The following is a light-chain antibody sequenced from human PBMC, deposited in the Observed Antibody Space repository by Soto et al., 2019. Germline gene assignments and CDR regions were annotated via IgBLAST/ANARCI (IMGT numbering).Light chain of an antibody. V-gene: IGKV1-12*01. Sequence: DIQMTQSPSSVSASVGDRVTITCRASQGIYKWLAWYQQKPGNAPKLLISAASSLQSGVPSRFRGSGSGTDFTLTISGLQHEHFATYYCQQANSFPLTFGGATKVDIK. CDR3: QQANSFPLT. CDR2: AAS. J-gene: IGKJ4*01. CDR1: QGIYKW.